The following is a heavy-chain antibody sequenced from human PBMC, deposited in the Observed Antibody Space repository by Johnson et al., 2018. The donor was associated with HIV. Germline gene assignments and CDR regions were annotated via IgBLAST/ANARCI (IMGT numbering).Heavy chain of an antibody. CDR3: AKERMGLAYCGGDCWEDAFDI. V-gene: IGHV3-30*02. D-gene: IGHD2-21*01. Sequence: QVQLVESGGGLVQPGGSLRLSCAASGFTFSSSGMHWVRQAPGKGLEWVAVIWYDGSNKYYADSVKGRFTISRDNSKNTLYLQMNSLRAEDTAVYYCAKERMGLAYCGGDCWEDAFDIWGQGTMVTVSS. CDR1: GFTFSSSG. CDR2: IWYDGSNK. J-gene: IGHJ3*02.